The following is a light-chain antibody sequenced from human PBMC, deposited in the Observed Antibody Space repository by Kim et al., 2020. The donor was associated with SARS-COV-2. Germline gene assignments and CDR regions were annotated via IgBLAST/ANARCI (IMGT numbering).Light chain of an antibody. Sequence: SSALTQDPAVSVALGQTVRITCQGDSLRSYYASWYQQKPGQAPVLVIYGKNNRPSGIPDRFSGSSSGNTASLTITGAQAEDEADYYCNSRDSSGNHPVFG. CDR1: SLRSYY. CDR3: NSRDSSGNHPV. CDR2: GKN. J-gene: IGLJ2*01. V-gene: IGLV3-19*01.